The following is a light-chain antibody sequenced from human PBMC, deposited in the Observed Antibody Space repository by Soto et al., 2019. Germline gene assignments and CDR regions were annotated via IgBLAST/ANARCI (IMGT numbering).Light chain of an antibody. Sequence: EIVLTQSPGTLSLSPGERVTLSCRASQSVSSSYLAWYQHKPGQAPRLLIYGASSRATGIPDRFRGSGSGTDFTLTISRLEPEDFAVYYCQQYGSPPWTFGQGTKVEIK. J-gene: IGKJ1*01. CDR2: GAS. V-gene: IGKV3-20*01. CDR3: QQYGSPPWT. CDR1: QSVSSSY.